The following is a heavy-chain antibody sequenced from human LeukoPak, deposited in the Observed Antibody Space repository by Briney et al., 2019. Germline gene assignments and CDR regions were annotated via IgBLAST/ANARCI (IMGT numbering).Heavy chain of an antibody. J-gene: IGHJ4*02. V-gene: IGHV3-30*04. Sequence: GGSLRLSSAASVVTFRSYAMHCGCQAPGKGLEWGAVISYDGINKYYTDSEKGRFTISRDNSKNTLYLQMNSVREQDTAVYYCASPHGYATNNDYWGQGTLVTVSS. CDR3: ASPHGYATNNDY. CDR2: ISYDGINK. CDR1: VVTFRSYA. D-gene: IGHD2-8*01.